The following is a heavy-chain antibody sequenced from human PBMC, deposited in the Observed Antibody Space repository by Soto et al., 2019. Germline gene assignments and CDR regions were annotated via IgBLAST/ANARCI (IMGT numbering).Heavy chain of an antibody. CDR2: IYYSGST. Sequence: SETLSLTCTVSGGSISSSSYYWGWIRQPPGKGLEWIGSIYYSGSTYYNPSLKSRVTISVDTSKNQFSLKLSSVTAADTAVYYCARHVDYDFWSGPNYYFDYWGQGTLVTVSS. CDR1: GGSISSSSYY. J-gene: IGHJ4*02. CDR3: ARHVDYDFWSGPNYYFDY. V-gene: IGHV4-39*01. D-gene: IGHD3-3*01.